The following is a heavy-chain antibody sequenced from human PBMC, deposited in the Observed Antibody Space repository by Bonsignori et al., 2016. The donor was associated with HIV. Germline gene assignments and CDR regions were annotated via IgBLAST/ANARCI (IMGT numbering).Heavy chain of an antibody. Sequence: WIRQPPGKGLEWIGSIYHSGSAYYNQTLKSRVTISIDTSKKQFSLRLSSVTAADTATHYCARRTDAFDIWGQGTKVTVSS. V-gene: IGHV4-38-2*01. CDR2: IYHSGSA. J-gene: IGHJ3*02. CDR3: ARRTDAFDI.